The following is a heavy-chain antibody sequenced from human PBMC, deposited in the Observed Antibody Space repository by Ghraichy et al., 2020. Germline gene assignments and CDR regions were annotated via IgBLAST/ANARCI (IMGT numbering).Heavy chain of an antibody. J-gene: IGHJ4*02. CDR3: ARRGYSSGWYFDY. CDR2: IYYSGST. V-gene: IGHV4-59*08. Sequence: SQTLSLTCTVSGGSISSYYWSWIRQPPGKGLEWIGYIYYSGSTNYNPSLKSRVTISVDTSKNQFSLKLSSVTAADTAVYYCARRGYSSGWYFDYWGQGTLVTVSS. D-gene: IGHD6-19*01. CDR1: GGSISSYY.